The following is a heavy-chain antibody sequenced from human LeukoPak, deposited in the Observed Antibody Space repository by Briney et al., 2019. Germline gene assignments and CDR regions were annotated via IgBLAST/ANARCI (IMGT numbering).Heavy chain of an antibody. D-gene: IGHD6-25*01. V-gene: IGHV1-69*05. CDR2: VIPFFGSP. J-gene: IGHJ4*02. CDR1: GGPFRAYA. CDR3: ARSGTLAATGDY. Sequence: SVKVSCKASGGPFRAYAITWVRQAPGQGLEWIGGVIPFFGSPNYAQKFQGRVTITTDESTRTDYMEMTSLRSDDTAVYYCARSGTLAATGDYWGQGTLVSISS.